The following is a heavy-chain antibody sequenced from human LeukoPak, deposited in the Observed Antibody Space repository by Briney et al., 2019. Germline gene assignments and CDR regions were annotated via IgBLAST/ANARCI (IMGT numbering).Heavy chain of an antibody. Sequence: ASVKVSCKASGYSFIGYYIHWVRQAPGQGLDWMGWINPKSGGTNYAQRFQGRVTMTRDTSISTAYMELSGLRSDDTAVYYCARTFTATYVGFGPWGQGTLVTVS. J-gene: IGHJ5*02. D-gene: IGHD3-16*01. V-gene: IGHV1-2*02. CDR3: ARTFTATYVGFGP. CDR1: GYSFIGYY. CDR2: INPKSGGT.